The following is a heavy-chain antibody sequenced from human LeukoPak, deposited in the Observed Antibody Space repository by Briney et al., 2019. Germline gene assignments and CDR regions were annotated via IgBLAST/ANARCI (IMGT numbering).Heavy chain of an antibody. CDR3: AKDRVRGAFDI. D-gene: IGHD3-10*01. CDR2: IRYDGSNK. Sequence: PGGSLRLSCAASGFTFSSYSMNWVRQAPGKGLEWVAFIRYDGSNKYYADSVKGRFTISRDNSKNTLYLQMNSLRAEDTAVYYCAKDRVRGAFDIWGQGTMVTVSS. J-gene: IGHJ3*02. CDR1: GFTFSSYS. V-gene: IGHV3-30*02.